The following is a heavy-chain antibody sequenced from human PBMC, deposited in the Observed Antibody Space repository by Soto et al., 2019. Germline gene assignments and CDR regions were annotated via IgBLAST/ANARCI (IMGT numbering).Heavy chain of an antibody. CDR2: IWYDGSNK. Sequence: GGSLRLSCAASGFTFSSYGMHWVRQAPGKGLEWVAVIWYDGSNKYYADSVKGRFTISRDNSKNTLYQQMNSLRAEDTAVYYCARDSHYDSSGYYPDYWGQGTLVTVSS. V-gene: IGHV3-33*01. CDR1: GFTFSSYG. CDR3: ARDSHYDSSGYYPDY. J-gene: IGHJ4*02. D-gene: IGHD3-22*01.